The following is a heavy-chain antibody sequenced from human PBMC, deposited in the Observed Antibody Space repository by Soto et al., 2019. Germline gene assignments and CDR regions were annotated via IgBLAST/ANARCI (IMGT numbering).Heavy chain of an antibody. D-gene: IGHD3-10*01. CDR2: ISAYNGNT. Sequence: AASVKVSCKASGYTFTSYGISWVRQAPGQGLEWMGWISAYNGNTNYAQKLQGRVTMTTDTSTSTAYMELRSLRSDDTAVYYCAILWFGAQYYYYGMDVWGQGTTVTVSS. CDR1: GYTFTSYG. V-gene: IGHV1-18*01. J-gene: IGHJ6*02. CDR3: AILWFGAQYYYYGMDV.